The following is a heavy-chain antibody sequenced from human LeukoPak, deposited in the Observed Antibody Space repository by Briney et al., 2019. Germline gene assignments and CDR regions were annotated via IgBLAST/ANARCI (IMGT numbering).Heavy chain of an antibody. CDR1: GFTFSYYH. D-gene: IGHD3-10*01. CDR2: ISSSSNYI. Sequence: PGGSLRLSCAASGFTFSYYHMNWVRQAPGKGLEWVSSISSSSNYIHYADSVKGRFTISRDNAKNSLYLRMNSLRAEDTAVYYCARVTYYYGSEFDPWGQGTLVTVSS. J-gene: IGHJ5*02. V-gene: IGHV3-21*01. CDR3: ARVTYYYGSEFDP.